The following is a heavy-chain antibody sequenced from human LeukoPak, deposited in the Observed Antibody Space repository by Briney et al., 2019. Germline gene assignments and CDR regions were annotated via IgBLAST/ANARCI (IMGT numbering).Heavy chain of an antibody. V-gene: IGHV1-2*02. Sequence: ASVKVSCKASGYTFADYFIHWVRQAPGQGLEGRGGINPNIGDASYAQKFQDRVTMTRDRSINTAYMELSRLTSDDTAVYYCARMALDGGDSIGFDSWGQGTLVTVSS. CDR3: ARMALDGGDSIGFDS. D-gene: IGHD2-21*02. J-gene: IGHJ5*01. CDR2: INPNIGDA. CDR1: GYTFADYF.